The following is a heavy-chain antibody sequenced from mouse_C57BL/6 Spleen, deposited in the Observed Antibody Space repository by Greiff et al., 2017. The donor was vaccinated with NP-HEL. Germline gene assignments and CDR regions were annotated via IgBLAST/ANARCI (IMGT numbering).Heavy chain of an antibody. CDR3: ARNYYGSSYDYFDY. V-gene: IGHV1-55*01. CDR1: GYTFTSYW. Sequence: VQLQQSGAELVKPGASVKMSCKASGYTFTSYWITWVKQRPGQGLEWIGDIYPGSGSTNYNEKFKSKATLTVDTSSSTAYMQLSSLTSEDSAVYYCARNYYGSSYDYFDYWGQGTTLTVSS. CDR2: IYPGSGST. D-gene: IGHD1-1*01. J-gene: IGHJ2*01.